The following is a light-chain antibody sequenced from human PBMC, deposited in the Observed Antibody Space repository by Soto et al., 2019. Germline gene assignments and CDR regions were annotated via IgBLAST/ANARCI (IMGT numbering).Light chain of an antibody. CDR1: QSVTSSY. J-gene: IGKJ1*01. V-gene: IGKV3-20*01. Sequence: EIVLTQSPGTLSFSPWEIATLSCRASQSVTSSYLAWYQQKPGQAPRLLIYGASSRATGIPDRFSGSGSGTDFTLTISRLEPEDFAVYYCQQYGSSPLWTFGQGTKVDIK. CDR2: GAS. CDR3: QQYGSSPLWT.